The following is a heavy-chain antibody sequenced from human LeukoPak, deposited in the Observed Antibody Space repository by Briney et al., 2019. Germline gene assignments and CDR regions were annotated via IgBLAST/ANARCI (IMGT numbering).Heavy chain of an antibody. CDR2: IYYSGST. CDR1: GGSFSGYY. V-gene: IGHV4-30-4*01. CDR3: ARDYYDSSGYPKVYYFDY. Sequence: SETLSLTCAVYGGSFSGYYWSWIRQPPGKGLEWIGYIYYSGSTYYNPSLKSRVTISVDTSKNQFSLKLSSVTAADTAVYYCARDYYDSSGYPKVYYFDYWGQGTLVTVSS. D-gene: IGHD3-22*01. J-gene: IGHJ4*02.